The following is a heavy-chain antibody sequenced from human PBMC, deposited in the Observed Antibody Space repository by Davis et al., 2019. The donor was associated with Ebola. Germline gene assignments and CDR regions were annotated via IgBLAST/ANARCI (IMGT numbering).Heavy chain of an antibody. Sequence: GESLKISCAASGFSFTSYSMNWVRQAPGKGLVWVSRIKSDGSSTYYADSVKGRFTISRDNAKNTLYLQMNSLRAEDTAVYYCARARGVTTHWGQGTLVTVSS. CDR3: ARARGVTTH. D-gene: IGHD4-11*01. CDR1: GFSFTSYS. V-gene: IGHV3-74*01. J-gene: IGHJ4*02. CDR2: IKSDGSST.